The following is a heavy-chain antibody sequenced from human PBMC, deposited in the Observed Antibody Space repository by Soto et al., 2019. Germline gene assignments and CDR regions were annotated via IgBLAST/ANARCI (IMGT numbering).Heavy chain of an antibody. D-gene: IGHD3-3*01. J-gene: IGHJ4*02. CDR1: AVTFTSYF. CDR3: ARDNQFLDYLLTSYFDH. V-gene: IGHV1-46*01. Sequence: QVRLVQSGAEVRKPGASVKLSCTAPAVTFTSYFMHWVRQAPGHGLECIGVINPNGGSTKFAQTLQGRVTMTGETSTSPVYRELRSLRSEDTAIYYCARDNQFLDYLLTSYFDHWGQGTLVTVSS. CDR2: INPNGGST.